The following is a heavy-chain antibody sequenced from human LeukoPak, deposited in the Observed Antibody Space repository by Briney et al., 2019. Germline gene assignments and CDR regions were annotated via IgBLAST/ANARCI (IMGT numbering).Heavy chain of an antibody. CDR1: GGSISNNY. CDR2: IYYSGST. V-gene: IGHV4-59*12. J-gene: IGHJ6*02. D-gene: IGHD2-2*02. CDR3: ARDSGSTSCYKYYYGMDV. Sequence: SETLSLTCTVSGGSISNNYWSWFRQPPGKGLEWIGYIYYSGSTNYNPSLKSRVTISVDMSKSQFSLKLSSVTAADTAVYYCARDSGSTSCYKYYYGMDVWGQGTTVTVSS.